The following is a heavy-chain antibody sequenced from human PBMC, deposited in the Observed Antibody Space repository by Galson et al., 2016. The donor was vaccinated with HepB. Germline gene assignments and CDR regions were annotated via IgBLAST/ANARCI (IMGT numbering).Heavy chain of an antibody. J-gene: IGHJ3*02. CDR2: NYYSGST. V-gene: IGHV4-59*01. D-gene: IGHD1-7*01. Sequence: SETLSLTCTVSGGSISNYYWSWIRQPPGEGLEWIGYNYYSGSTRYNPSLKSRVTISVDTSKNLFSLRLSSVTAADTAVYYCARGRYNWNYVCAFDIWGQGTMVTVSS. CDR1: GGSISNYY. CDR3: ARGRYNWNYVCAFDI.